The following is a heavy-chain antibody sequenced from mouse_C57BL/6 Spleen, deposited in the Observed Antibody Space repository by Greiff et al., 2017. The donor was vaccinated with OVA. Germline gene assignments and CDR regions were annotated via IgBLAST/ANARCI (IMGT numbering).Heavy chain of an antibody. D-gene: IGHD1-1*01. Sequence: QVQLQQSGAELVRPGTSVKLSCKASGYTFTSYWMHWVKQRPGQGLEWIGVIDPSDSYTNYNQKFKGKATLTVDTSSSTAYMQLSSLTSEDSAVYYCARGYYGSSPYYAMDYWGQGTSVTVSS. V-gene: IGHV1-59*01. CDR1: GYTFTSYW. CDR3: ARGYYGSSPYYAMDY. J-gene: IGHJ4*01. CDR2: IDPSDSYT.